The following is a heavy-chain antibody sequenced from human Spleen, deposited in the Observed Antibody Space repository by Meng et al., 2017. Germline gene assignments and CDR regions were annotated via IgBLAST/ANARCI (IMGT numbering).Heavy chain of an antibody. Sequence: QVQLQQWGAGLLKPSATLSLTCAVYGGSFSDYYWSWIRQPPGKGLEWIGEINHSGSTNYNPSLESRATISVDTSQNNLSLKLSSVTAADSAVYYCARFGIAAADEYNWFDPWGQGTLVTVSS. CDR1: GGSFSDYY. V-gene: IGHV4-34*01. CDR2: INHSGST. J-gene: IGHJ5*02. CDR3: ARFGIAAADEYNWFDP. D-gene: IGHD6-13*01.